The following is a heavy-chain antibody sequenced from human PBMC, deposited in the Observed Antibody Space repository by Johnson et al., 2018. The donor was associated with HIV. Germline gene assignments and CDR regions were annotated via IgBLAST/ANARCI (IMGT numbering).Heavy chain of an antibody. D-gene: IGHD6-19*01. Sequence: QVQLVESGGGSVQLGGSLRLSCAASGFTFSDYYMSWIRQAPGKGLEWVSYISSSGSTIYYADSVKGRFTISRDNAKNSLYLQMNSLRPEDTAVYYCARDHGWSRGWLFDAFDIWGQGTMVTVSS. CDR2: ISSSGSTI. V-gene: IGHV3-11*04. CDR3: ARDHGWSRGWLFDAFDI. J-gene: IGHJ3*02. CDR1: GFTFSDYY.